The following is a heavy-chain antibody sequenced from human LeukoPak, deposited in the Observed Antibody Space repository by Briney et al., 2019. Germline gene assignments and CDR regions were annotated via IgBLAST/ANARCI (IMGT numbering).Heavy chain of an antibody. Sequence: SETLSLTCAVYGGSFSGYYWSWIRQPPAKGLEWIGEINHSGSTNYNPSLKSRVTISVDTSKNQFSLKLSSVTAADTAVYYCARGEIVVVPAASYYYHYMDVWGKGTTVTVSS. CDR3: ARGEIVVVPAASYYYHYMDV. V-gene: IGHV4-34*01. CDR1: GGSFSGYY. CDR2: INHSGST. J-gene: IGHJ6*03. D-gene: IGHD2-2*01.